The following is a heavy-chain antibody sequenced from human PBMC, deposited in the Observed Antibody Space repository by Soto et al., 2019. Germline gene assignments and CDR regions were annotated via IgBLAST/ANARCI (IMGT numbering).Heavy chain of an antibody. CDR3: ARLYSYGFDY. CDR1: RFTFSDYS. Sequence: GGSLRLSCAASRFTFSDYSMNWVRQAPGKGLEWVSYISGGGETIYYADSVKGRFTISRDNSKNTLYLQMNSLRAEDTAVYYCARLYSYGFDYWGQGTLVTGSS. CDR2: ISGGGETI. J-gene: IGHJ4*02. V-gene: IGHV3-48*01. D-gene: IGHD5-18*01.